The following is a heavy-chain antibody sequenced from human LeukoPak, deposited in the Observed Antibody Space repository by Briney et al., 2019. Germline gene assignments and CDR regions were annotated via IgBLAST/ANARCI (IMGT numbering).Heavy chain of an antibody. CDR1: GGSISSYY. CDR3: ARGTVEMATIPDY. CDR2: IYYSGST. J-gene: IGHJ4*02. D-gene: IGHD5-24*01. V-gene: IGHV4-59*01. Sequence: SETLSLTCTVSGGSISSYYWSWIRQPPGKGLEWIGYIYYSGSTNYNPSLKSRDTISADTSKNQFSLKLSSVTAADTAVYYCARGTVEMATIPDYWGQGTLVTVST.